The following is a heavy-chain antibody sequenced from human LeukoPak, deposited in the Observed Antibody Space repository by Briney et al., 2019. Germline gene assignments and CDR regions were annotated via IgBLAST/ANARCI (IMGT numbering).Heavy chain of an antibody. D-gene: IGHD3-10*01. Sequence: GGSLRLSCAASGFTFSGSAMHWVRQASGKGLGWVVRIRSKANSYATAYAASVKGSFTISRDDSKNTAYLQMNSLKTEDTAVYYCTRDNGRITMVRGVTYYYYYGMDVWGKGTTVTVSS. CDR1: GFTFSGSA. V-gene: IGHV3-73*01. CDR2: IRSKANSYAT. J-gene: IGHJ6*04. CDR3: TRDNGRITMVRGVTYYYYYGMDV.